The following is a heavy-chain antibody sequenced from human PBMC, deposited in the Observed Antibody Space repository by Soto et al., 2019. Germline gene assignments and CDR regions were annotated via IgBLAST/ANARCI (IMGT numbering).Heavy chain of an antibody. Sequence: PGGSLRLSCAASGFTFSSYSMNWVRQAPGKGLEWVSSISSSSSYIYYADSVKGRFTISRDNAKNSLYLQMNSLRAEDTAVYYCARDLEYFSGGSCADDYWGQGTLLTLS. D-gene: IGHD2-15*01. CDR2: ISSSSSYI. CDR1: GFTFSSYS. CDR3: ARDLEYFSGGSCADDY. J-gene: IGHJ4*02. V-gene: IGHV3-21*01.